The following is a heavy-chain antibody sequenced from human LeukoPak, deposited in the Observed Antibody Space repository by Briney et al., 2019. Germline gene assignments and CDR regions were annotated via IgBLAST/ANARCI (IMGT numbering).Heavy chain of an antibody. V-gene: IGHV4-34*01. CDR3: ARECCSSTSCYGWFDY. CDR1: GGSFSGYY. CDR2: INHSGST. Sequence: PSETLSLTCAVYGGSFSGYYWSWIRQPPGKGLEWIGEINHSGSTNYNPSLKSRVTISVDTSKNQFSLKLSSVTAADTAVYYCARECCSSTSCYGWFDYWGQGTLVTVSS. D-gene: IGHD2-2*01. J-gene: IGHJ4*02.